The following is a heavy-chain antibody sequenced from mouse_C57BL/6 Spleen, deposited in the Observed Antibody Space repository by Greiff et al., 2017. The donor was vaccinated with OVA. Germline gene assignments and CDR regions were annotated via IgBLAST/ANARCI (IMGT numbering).Heavy chain of an antibody. V-gene: IGHV1-43*01. J-gene: IGHJ1*03. D-gene: IGHD2-10*02. CDR3: ARRGYGNYIGYFDV. CDR2: INPSTGGT. CDR1: GYSFTGYY. Sequence: VQLKQSGPELVKPGASVKISCKASGYSFTGYYMHWVKQSSEKSLEWIGEINPSTGGTSYNQKFKGKATLTVDKSSSTAYMQLKSLTSEDSAVYYCARRGYGNYIGYFDVWGTGTTVTVSS.